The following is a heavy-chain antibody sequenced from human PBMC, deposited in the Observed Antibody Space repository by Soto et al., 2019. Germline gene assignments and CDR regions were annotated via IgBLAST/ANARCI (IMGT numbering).Heavy chain of an antibody. CDR2: INSNGGST. J-gene: IGHJ3*02. CDR3: VKGQGDI. CDR1: GFTFSNFA. Sequence: EVQLVESGGGLVQPGGSLRLSSSASGFTFSNFAMHWVRQAPGKRLEYVSAINSNGGSTYYADSVKGRFSISRENSKNTVYLEMGSLRAEDTAVYYCVKGQGDICGQGTMVTVSS. V-gene: IGHV3-64D*06.